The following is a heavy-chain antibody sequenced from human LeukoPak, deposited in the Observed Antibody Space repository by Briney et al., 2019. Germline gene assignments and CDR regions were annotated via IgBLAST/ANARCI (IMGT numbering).Heavy chain of an antibody. J-gene: IGHJ4*02. CDR1: GYSISSGYY. Sequence: SETLSLTCTVSGYSISSGYYWGWIRQPPGKGLEWIGSIYHSGSTYYNPSLKSRVTISVDTSKNQFSLKLSSVTAADTAVYYCARSAVYYDSSGYYKGLLDFDYWGQGTLVTVSS. D-gene: IGHD3-22*01. V-gene: IGHV4-38-2*02. CDR3: ARSAVYYDSSGYYKGLLDFDY. CDR2: IYHSGST.